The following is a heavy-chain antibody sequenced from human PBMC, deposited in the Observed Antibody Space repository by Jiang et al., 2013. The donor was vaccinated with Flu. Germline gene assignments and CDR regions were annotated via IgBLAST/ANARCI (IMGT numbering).Heavy chain of an antibody. J-gene: IGHJ4*02. D-gene: IGHD4-17*01. V-gene: IGHV3-7*05. CDR1: GFTFSIYW. Sequence: SGFTFSIYWMSWVRQAPGRGLEWVANINQDGSEKYYVDSVKGRFTISRDNAKNSLYLQMNNLRAEDTAVYYCASHDYGDYAGFDYWGQGTLVTVSS. CDR2: INQDGSEK. CDR3: ASHDYGDYAGFDY.